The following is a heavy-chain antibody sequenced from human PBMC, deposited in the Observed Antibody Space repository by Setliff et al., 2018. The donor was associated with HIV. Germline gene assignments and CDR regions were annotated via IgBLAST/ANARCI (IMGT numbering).Heavy chain of an antibody. Sequence: SVKVSCKASGGTFNSYAFTWVRQAPGQGLEWMGDFLAVLRKPTYAQKFQGRLTITADESTSTAYMELSDLRSEDTAVYYCASPRSAGTYQGAFYYFLDVWGRGTTVTVS. CDR2: FLAVLRKP. CDR3: ASPRSAGTYQGAFYYFLDV. D-gene: IGHD2-15*01. CDR1: GGTFNSYA. V-gene: IGHV1-69*13. J-gene: IGHJ6*03.